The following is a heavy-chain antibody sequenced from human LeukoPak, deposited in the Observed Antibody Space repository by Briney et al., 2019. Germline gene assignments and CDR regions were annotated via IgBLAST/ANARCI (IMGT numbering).Heavy chain of an antibody. Sequence: SVKVSCKASGGTFSSYDISWVRQAPGQGLEWMGGIIPIFGTANYAQKFQGRVTITADESTSTAYMELSSLRSEDTAVYYCAILAAADRRLYYYYYMDVWGKGTTVTVSS. CDR1: GGTFSSYD. J-gene: IGHJ6*03. CDR2: IIPIFGTA. CDR3: AILAAADRRLYYYYYMDV. V-gene: IGHV1-69*13. D-gene: IGHD6-13*01.